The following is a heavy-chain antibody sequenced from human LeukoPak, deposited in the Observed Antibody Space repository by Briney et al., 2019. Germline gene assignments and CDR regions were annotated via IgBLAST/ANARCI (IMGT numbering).Heavy chain of an antibody. V-gene: IGHV4-61*01. CDR1: GGSVNSGNYY. CDR2: IYDSGST. CDR3: ARAPEVYDSTSYGGGWLDP. J-gene: IGHJ5*02. D-gene: IGHD3-22*01. Sequence: SETLSLTCTVSGGSVNSGNYYWSWIQQPPGKGLEWIGYIYDSGSTKYNPSLKSRVTISEDTSKNQFSLKLRFVTAADTAVYYCARAPEVYDSTSYGGGWLDPWGQGIRVTVSS.